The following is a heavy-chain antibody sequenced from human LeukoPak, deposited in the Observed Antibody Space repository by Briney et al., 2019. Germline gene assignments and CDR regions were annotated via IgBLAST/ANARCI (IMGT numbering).Heavy chain of an antibody. CDR2: ISALDGKT. CDR1: GYPFTSYG. D-gene: IGHD6-13*01. Sequence: ASVKVSCKASGYPFTSYGVSWVRQAPGQGPEWLGWISALDGKTEYLEKVQDRVTMTTDTSTSTAYMELRSLRFDDTAVYFCARVGRYSSTWPPEGDDAFDMWGQGTMVSVSS. CDR3: ARVGRYSSTWPPEGDDAFDM. V-gene: IGHV1-18*01. J-gene: IGHJ3*02.